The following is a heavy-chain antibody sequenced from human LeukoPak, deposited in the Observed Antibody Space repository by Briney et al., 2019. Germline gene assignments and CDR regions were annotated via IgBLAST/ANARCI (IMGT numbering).Heavy chain of an antibody. CDR2: IYHSGST. J-gene: IGHJ4*02. D-gene: IGHD5-12*01. V-gene: IGHV4-38-2*01. Sequence: SETLSLTCAVSGYSISSGYYWGWIRQPPGKGLEWIGSIYHSGSTYYNPSLKSRVTISVDTSKNQFSLKLSSVTAADTAVYYCARGLIDIVATISSYYSGQGTLVTVSS. CDR1: GYSISSGYY. CDR3: ARGLIDIVATISSYY.